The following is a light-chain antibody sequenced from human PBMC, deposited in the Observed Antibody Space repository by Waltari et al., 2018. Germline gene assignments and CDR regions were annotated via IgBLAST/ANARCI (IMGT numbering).Light chain of an antibody. Sequence: IVMTQSPASLVVSLGERATINCKANQSVFFSSTNKNYVAWYQQRPGQPPRLLLSWASIRESGVPDRVVGSGSGTDFTLTINSLQAEDVALYYCQHYYRTPYSFGQGTKLEIK. V-gene: IGKV4-1*01. CDR2: WAS. J-gene: IGKJ2*03. CDR3: QHYYRTPYS. CDR1: QSVFFSSTNKNY.